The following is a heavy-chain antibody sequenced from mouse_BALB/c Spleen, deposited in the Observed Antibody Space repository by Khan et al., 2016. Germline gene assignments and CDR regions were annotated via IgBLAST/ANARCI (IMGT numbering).Heavy chain of an antibody. CDR2: INTYTGEP. CDR3: ARYSHYGSSDGEAMDY. J-gene: IGHJ4*01. D-gene: IGHD1-1*01. Sequence: QIQLVQSGPELKKPGETVKISCKASGYTFTNYGMNWVKQAPGKGLKWMGWINTYTGEPTYADDFKGRFAFSLETSASTAYLQLNNLKNEDTATYSCARYSHYGSSDGEAMDYWGQETSVTVSS. CDR1: GYTFTNYG. V-gene: IGHV9-3-1*01.